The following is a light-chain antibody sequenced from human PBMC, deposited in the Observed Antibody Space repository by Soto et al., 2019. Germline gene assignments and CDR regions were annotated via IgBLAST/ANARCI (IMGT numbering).Light chain of an antibody. Sequence: DILMTQSPSTLSASVGDRVTITCRASQSFSGWLAWYHQKPGKAPKLLIYKASSLESGVPSRFSGSGSGTEFTLTISSLQPGDFATYYRQQYNSSLWTFGQGNKVEIK. CDR2: KAS. V-gene: IGKV1-5*03. J-gene: IGKJ1*01. CDR1: QSFSGW. CDR3: QQYNSSLWT.